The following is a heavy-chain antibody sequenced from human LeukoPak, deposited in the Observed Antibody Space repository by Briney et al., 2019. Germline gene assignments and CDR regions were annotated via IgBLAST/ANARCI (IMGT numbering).Heavy chain of an antibody. D-gene: IGHD1-26*01. Sequence: KTSETLSLTCAVYGGSFSGYYWSWIRQPPGKGLEWIGEINHSGSTNYNPSLKSRVTISVDTSKNQFSLKLSSVTAADTAVYYCARDPPWVGATYYFDYWGQGTLVTVSS. CDR2: INHSGST. CDR3: ARDPPWVGATYYFDY. V-gene: IGHV4-34*01. J-gene: IGHJ4*02. CDR1: GGSFSGYY.